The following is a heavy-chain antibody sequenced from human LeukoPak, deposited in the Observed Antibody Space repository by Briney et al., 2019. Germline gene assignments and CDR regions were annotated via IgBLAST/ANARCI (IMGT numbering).Heavy chain of an antibody. CDR3: AELGITMIGGV. D-gene: IGHD3-10*02. CDR2: ISSSGSTV. J-gene: IGHJ6*04. Sequence: GGSLRLSCAASGFTFSSYEMNWARQAPGKGLEWVSYISSSGSTVYYADSVKGRFTISRDNAKNSLYLQMNSLRAEDTAVYYCAELGITMIGGVWGKGTTVTISS. CDR1: GFTFSSYE. V-gene: IGHV3-48*03.